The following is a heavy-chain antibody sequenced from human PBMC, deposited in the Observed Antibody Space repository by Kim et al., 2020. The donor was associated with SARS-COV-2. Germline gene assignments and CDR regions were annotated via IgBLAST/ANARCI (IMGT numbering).Heavy chain of an antibody. CDR3: ARDHLDGYNI. Sequence: GGSLRLSCAASGFSVNRFYMTWVRQAPGKGLEWVSVIYYDGNTDYADSVRGRFTIFRDSSRNTLYLQMNSLRAEDTAVYFCARDHLDGYNIWGQGTLVTDTS. V-gene: IGHV3-53*01. J-gene: IGHJ4*02. CDR1: GFSVNRFY. CDR2: IYYDGNT. D-gene: IGHD5-12*01.